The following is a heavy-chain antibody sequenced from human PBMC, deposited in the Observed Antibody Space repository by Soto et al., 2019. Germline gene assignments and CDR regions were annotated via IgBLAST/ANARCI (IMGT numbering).Heavy chain of an antibody. CDR2: ISYDGSNK. D-gene: IGHD3-16*02. J-gene: IGHJ4*02. Sequence: QVQLVESGGGVVQPGRSLRLSCAASGFTFSSYGMHWVRQAPGKGLEWVAVISYDGSNKYYADSVKGRFTISRDNSKNTLYLQLNSLRAEDTAVYYCAKDRGELSLGVFDYWGQGTLVTVSS. CDR1: GFTFSSYG. CDR3: AKDRGELSLGVFDY. V-gene: IGHV3-30*18.